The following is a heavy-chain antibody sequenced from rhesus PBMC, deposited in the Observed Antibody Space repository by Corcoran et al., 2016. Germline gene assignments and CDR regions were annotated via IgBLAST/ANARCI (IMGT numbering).Heavy chain of an antibody. CDR1: GYSISSGYY. J-gene: IGHJ4*01. V-gene: IGHV4-99*01. CDR2: ISGSSGST. CDR3: ARRSGSYGGFDY. D-gene: IGHD1-44*02. Sequence: QVQLQESGPGLVKPSETLSLTCAVSGYSISSGYYWGWIRQPPGKGLEYIGYISGSSGSTYYNPSLKSRVTISKDTAQNQFSLKLSSVTAADTAVYYCARRSGSYGGFDYWGQGVLVTVSS.